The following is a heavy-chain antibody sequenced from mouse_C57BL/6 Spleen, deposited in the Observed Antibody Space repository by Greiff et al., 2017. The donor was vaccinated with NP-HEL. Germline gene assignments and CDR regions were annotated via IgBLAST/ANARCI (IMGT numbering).Heavy chain of an antibody. V-gene: IGHV5-4*03. CDR3: ARVDGNYAYAMDD. CDR2: ISDGGSYT. J-gene: IGHJ4*01. CDR1: GFTFSSYA. D-gene: IGHD2-1*01. Sequence: EVKLMESGGGLVKPGGSLKLSCAASGFTFSSYAMSWVRQTPEKRLEWVATISDGGSYTYYPDNVKGRFTISRDNAKNNLYLQMSQLKSEDTAMYYCARVDGNYAYAMDDWGQGTSVTVSS.